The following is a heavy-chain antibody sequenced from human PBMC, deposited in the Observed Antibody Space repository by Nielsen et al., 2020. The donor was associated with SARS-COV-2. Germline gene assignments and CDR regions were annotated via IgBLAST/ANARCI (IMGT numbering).Heavy chain of an antibody. V-gene: IGHV4-61*01. CDR3: AREDYYGSLFDY. D-gene: IGHD3-10*01. CDR2: IYYSGST. J-gene: IGHJ4*02. CDR1: GGSVSSGSYY. Sequence: SETLSLTCTVSGGSVSSGSYYWSWIRQPPGKGLEWIGYIYYSGSTNYNPSLKSRVTISLDTSKNQFSLKLSSVTAADTAVYYCAREDYYGSLFDYWGQGTLVTVSS.